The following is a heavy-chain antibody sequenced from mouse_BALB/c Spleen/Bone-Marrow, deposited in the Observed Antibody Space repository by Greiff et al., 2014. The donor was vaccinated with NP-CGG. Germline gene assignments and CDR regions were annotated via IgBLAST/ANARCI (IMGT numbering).Heavy chain of an antibody. J-gene: IGHJ2*01. CDR2: IRNKADGYKT. CDR3: ARDTNWYFDY. V-gene: IGHV7-3*02. Sequence: EVQLVQSGGGLVKPGGSVRLSCATSGFNFNDSYMRWVRQPPGKALEWLGFIRNKADGYKTEYSASVKGRLTISRDNSQSNLYLQMITLIAEDSATYYCARDTNWYFDYWGQGTTLTVSA. CDR1: GFNFNDSY.